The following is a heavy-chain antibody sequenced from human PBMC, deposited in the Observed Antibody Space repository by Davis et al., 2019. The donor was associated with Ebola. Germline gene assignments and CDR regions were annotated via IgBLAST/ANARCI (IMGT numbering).Heavy chain of an antibody. CDR2: IIPILGIA. CDR3: AKLGGIAAAGGSAFDI. J-gene: IGHJ3*02. D-gene: IGHD6-13*01. V-gene: IGHV1-69*10. CDR1: GGTFSSYA. Sequence: SVQVSCKASGGTFSSYAISWVRQAPGQGLEWMGGIIPILGIANYAQKFQGRVTITADKSTSTAYMELSSLRSEDTAVYYCAKLGGIAAAGGSAFDIWGQGTMVTVSS.